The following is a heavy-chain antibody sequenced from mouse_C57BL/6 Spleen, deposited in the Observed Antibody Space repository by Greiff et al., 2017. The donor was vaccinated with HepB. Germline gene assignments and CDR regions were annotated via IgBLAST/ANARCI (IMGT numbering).Heavy chain of an antibody. CDR3: TGYYHWYFDV. J-gene: IGHJ1*03. D-gene: IGHD2-1*01. Sequence: EVQRVESGGGLVQPGGSMKLSCVASGFTFSNYWMNWVRQSPEKGLEWVAQIRLKSDNYATHYAESVKGRFTISRDDSKSSVYLQMNNLRAEDTGIYHCTGYYHWYFDVWGTGTTVTVSS. CDR2: IRLKSDNYAT. CDR1: GFTFSNYW. V-gene: IGHV6-3*01.